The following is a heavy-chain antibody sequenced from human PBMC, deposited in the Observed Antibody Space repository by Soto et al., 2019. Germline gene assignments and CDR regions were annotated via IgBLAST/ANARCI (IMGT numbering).Heavy chain of an antibody. D-gene: IGHD2-15*01. V-gene: IGHV4-4*02. Sequence: LSLTCAVSGVSISSGNWWTWVRQTPQRGLEYIGEIFHDGTANYYPSFERRVAISVDTSKNQFSLKLTSVTAADTAVYYCARADPDASVGYWGQGTLVTVSS. J-gene: IGHJ4*02. CDR2: IFHDGTA. CDR3: ARADPDASVGY. CDR1: GVSISSGNW.